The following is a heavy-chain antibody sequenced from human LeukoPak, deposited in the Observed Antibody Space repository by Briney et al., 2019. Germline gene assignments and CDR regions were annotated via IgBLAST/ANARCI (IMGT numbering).Heavy chain of an antibody. Sequence: PGGSLRLSCAGSGFSFSTSGMHWVRQAPGKGLVWVSRINSDGSSTNYADSVKGRFTISRDNAKNTLYLQMNSLRAEDTAIYYCARVGYCSGTSCYISFDNWGQGTLVTVSS. CDR1: GFSFSTSG. CDR3: ARVGYCSGTSCYISFDN. D-gene: IGHD2-2*02. J-gene: IGHJ4*02. V-gene: IGHV3-74*01. CDR2: INSDGSST.